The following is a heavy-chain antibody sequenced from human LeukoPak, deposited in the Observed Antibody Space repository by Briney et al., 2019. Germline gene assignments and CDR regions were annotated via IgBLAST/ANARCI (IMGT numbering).Heavy chain of an antibody. D-gene: IGHD4-17*01. Sequence: PGGSLRLSCAASGFTFGNYAMTWVRQPPGKGLEWVSTISGSGGSTNYADSVKGRFTISRDNSQNTLYLQMNSLRAEDTAVYYCAPRPTVTIDYWGQGTLVTVSS. V-gene: IGHV3-23*01. J-gene: IGHJ4*02. CDR2: ISGSGGST. CDR1: GFTFGNYA. CDR3: APRPTVTIDY.